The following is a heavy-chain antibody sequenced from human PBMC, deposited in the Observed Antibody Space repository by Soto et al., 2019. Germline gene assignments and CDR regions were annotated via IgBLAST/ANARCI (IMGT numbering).Heavy chain of an antibody. D-gene: IGHD3-3*01. V-gene: IGHV3-23*01. J-gene: IGHJ4*02. CDR2: ISGSGGST. Sequence: SGGSLRLSCAASGFTFSSYAMSWVRQAPGKGLEWVSAISGSGGSTYYADSVKGRFTISRDNSKNTLYLQMNSLRAEDTAVYYCAKDRGYFWSHIPHHPFDYWGQGTLVTVSS. CDR1: GFTFSSYA. CDR3: AKDRGYFWSHIPHHPFDY.